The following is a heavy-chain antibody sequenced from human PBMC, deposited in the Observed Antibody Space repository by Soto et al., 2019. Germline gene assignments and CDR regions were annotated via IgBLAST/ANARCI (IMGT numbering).Heavy chain of an antibody. D-gene: IGHD3-22*01. J-gene: IGHJ4*02. Sequence: GGSLRLSCAASGFTFSSYAMSWVRQAPGKGLEWVSAISGSGGSTYYADYVKGRFTISRDNSKNTLFLQMNSLRAEDTAVYYCAFSHYDSSGWGQGTLVTVSS. CDR2: ISGSGGST. CDR1: GFTFSSYA. CDR3: AFSHYDSSG. V-gene: IGHV3-23*01.